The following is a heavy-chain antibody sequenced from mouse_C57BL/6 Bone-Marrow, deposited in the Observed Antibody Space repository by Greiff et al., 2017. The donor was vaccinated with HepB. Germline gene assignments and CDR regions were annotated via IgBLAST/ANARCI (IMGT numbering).Heavy chain of an antibody. D-gene: IGHD1-1*01. CDR2: IYPGSGST. CDR1: GYTFTSYW. CDR3: AIHSYGSSPFAY. V-gene: IGHV1-55*01. J-gene: IGHJ3*01. Sequence: QVQLQQPGAELVKPGASVKMSCKASGYTFTSYWITWVKQRPGQGLEWIGDIYPGSGSTNYNEKFKSKATLTVDTSSSTAYMQLSSLTSEDSAVYYCAIHSYGSSPFAYWGQGTLVTVSA.